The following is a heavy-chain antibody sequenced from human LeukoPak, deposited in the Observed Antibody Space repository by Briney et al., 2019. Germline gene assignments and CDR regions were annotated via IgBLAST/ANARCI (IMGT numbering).Heavy chain of an antibody. Sequence: GGSLRLSCAASGFTFSSYAMSWVRQGPGNGLVWVSAISGSGGSTYYADSVKGRFTISRDNSKNTLYLQMNSLRAEDTAVYYCAKDPLGIAAAGTTSGHFDYWGQGTLVTVSS. CDR1: GFTFSSYA. J-gene: IGHJ4*02. D-gene: IGHD6-13*01. CDR2: ISGSGGST. CDR3: AKDPLGIAAAGTTSGHFDY. V-gene: IGHV3-23*01.